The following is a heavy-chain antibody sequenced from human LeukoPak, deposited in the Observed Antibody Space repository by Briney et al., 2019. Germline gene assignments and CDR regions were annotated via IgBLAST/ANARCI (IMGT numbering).Heavy chain of an antibody. Sequence: SETLSLTCAVYGGSFSGYYSSWIRQPPGKGLEWIGEINHSGSTNYNPSLKSRVTISVDTSKDQFSLKLSSVTAADTAVYYCARGGRIAVAGRTTGHFPHWGQGTLVTVSS. CDR2: INHSGST. CDR1: GGSFSGYY. J-gene: IGHJ1*01. D-gene: IGHD6-19*01. V-gene: IGHV4-34*01. CDR3: ARGGRIAVAGRTTGHFPH.